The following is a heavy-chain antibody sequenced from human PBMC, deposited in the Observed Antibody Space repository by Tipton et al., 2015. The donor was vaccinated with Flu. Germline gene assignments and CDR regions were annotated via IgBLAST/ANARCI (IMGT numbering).Heavy chain of an antibody. CDR2: IHYSGSP. J-gene: IGHJ4*01. D-gene: IGHD4-23*01. Sequence: LRLSCTVSGDSMRGDYFWAWIRQAPGKGLEWIGNIHYSGSPHYNPSLRSRVTMSVDTSNNQFSLKVFSVTAADTAVYYCARDYGGNFFIDQWGQGTQVTVSS. CDR3: ARDYGGNFFIDQ. V-gene: IGHV4-38-2*02. CDR1: GDSMRGDYF.